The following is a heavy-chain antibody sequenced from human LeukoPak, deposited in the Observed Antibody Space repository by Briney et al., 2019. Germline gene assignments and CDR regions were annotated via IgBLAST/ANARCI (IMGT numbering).Heavy chain of an antibody. V-gene: IGHV3-23*01. J-gene: IGHJ4*02. Sequence: GGSLRLSCAASGFTFTNYVMTWVRQAPGKGLEWVSGISVSGADTYYAGSVKGRFTISRDNSKNTVSLRMNSLRAEDTAVYYCARAYSSSWSSFDYWGQGTLVTVSS. CDR2: ISVSGADT. CDR1: GFTFTNYV. CDR3: ARAYSSSWSSFDY. D-gene: IGHD6-13*01.